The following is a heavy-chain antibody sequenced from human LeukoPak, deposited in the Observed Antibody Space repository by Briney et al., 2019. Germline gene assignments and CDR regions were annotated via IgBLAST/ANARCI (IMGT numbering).Heavy chain of an antibody. D-gene: IGHD3-10*01. CDR2: INPSGGST. CDR3: ARGYYGSGSRNWFDP. CDR1: GYTFTHYY. J-gene: IGHJ5*02. Sequence: ASVKVSCKTSGYTFTHYYMHWVRQAPGQGLEWMGIINPSGGSTSYPQKFQGRVTMTRGTSTSTVYMELSSLRSEDTAVYYCARGYYGSGSRNWFDPWGQGTLVTVSS. V-gene: IGHV1-46*01.